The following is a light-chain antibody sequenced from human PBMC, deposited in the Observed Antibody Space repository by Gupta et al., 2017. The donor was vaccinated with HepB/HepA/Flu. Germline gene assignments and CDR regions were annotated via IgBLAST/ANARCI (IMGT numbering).Light chain of an antibody. CDR3: QQAHINYT. Sequence: DIQMTQSPSSLSASVGDRVTITCRASQSVSSFLHWYQVKPGKAPTLLIYSASNLQSGVPSRFSGSGSGTDFTLTITSLQPEDFATYYCQQAHINYTFGQGTKVEI. CDR1: QSVSSF. V-gene: IGKV1-39*01. CDR2: SAS. J-gene: IGKJ1*01.